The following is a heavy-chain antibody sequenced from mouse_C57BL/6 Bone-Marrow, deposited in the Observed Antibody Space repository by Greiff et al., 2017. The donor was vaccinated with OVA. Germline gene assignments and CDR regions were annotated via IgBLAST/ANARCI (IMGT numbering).Heavy chain of an antibody. Sequence: QVHVKQSGAELARPGASVKLSCKASGYTFTSYGISWVKQRTGQGLEWIGEIYPRSGNTYYNEKFKGKATLTADKSSSTAYMELRSLTSEDSAVYFCARGKITTVVATEDYWGQGTTLTVSS. CDR2: IYPRSGNT. CDR3: ARGKITTVVATEDY. J-gene: IGHJ2*01. V-gene: IGHV1-81*01. D-gene: IGHD1-1*01. CDR1: GYTFTSYG.